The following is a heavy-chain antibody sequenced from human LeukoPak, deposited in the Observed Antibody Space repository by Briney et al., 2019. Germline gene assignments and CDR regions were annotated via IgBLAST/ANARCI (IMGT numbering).Heavy chain of an antibody. CDR1: GGSIRSGSYY. D-gene: IGHD5-18*01. Sequence: SQTLSLTCTVSGGSIRSGSYYWSCIRQPAGKGLEWIGRIYTSGSTNYNPSLKSRVTISVDTSKNQFSLKLSSVTAADTAVYYCARQKWAVVTAPYYLDYWGQGTLVTVSS. CDR2: IYTSGST. J-gene: IGHJ4*02. V-gene: IGHV4-61*02. CDR3: ARQKWAVVTAPYYLDY.